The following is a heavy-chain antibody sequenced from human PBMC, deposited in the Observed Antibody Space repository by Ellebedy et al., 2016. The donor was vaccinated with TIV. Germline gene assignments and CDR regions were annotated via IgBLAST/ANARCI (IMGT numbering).Heavy chain of an antibody. J-gene: IGHJ4*02. D-gene: IGHD4-11*01. CDR3: VKDRADYSLDY. Sequence: GESLKISCSASGFTFSDYTMHWVRQAPGKGLEFVSAISHTGDITKYTDSLKDRFTISRDNSKSTLYLHMNGLRPEDTAVYYCVKDRADYSLDYWGQGTLVTVSS. V-gene: IGHV3-64D*06. CDR2: ISHTGDIT. CDR1: GFTFSDYT.